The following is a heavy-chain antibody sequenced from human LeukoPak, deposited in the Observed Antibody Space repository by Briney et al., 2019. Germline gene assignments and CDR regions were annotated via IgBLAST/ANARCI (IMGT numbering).Heavy chain of an antibody. CDR2: INHSGNT. CDR1: GASISSDKW. Sequence: PSETLSLTCAVSGASISSDKWWSWVRPPPGKGLEWIGEINHSGNTNYSPSLKSQVTMSADKSKNEFSLRLTSVTAADTAVYYCARAGVWLPAVWGQGTLVTVSS. V-gene: IGHV4-4*02. J-gene: IGHJ1*01. D-gene: IGHD3-9*01. CDR3: ARAGVWLPAV.